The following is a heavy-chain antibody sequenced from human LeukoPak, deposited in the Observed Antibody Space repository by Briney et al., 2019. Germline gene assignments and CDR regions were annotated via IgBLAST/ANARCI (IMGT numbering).Heavy chain of an antibody. Sequence: SETLSLTCTVSGGSISSGGYYWSWIRQHPGKGLEWIGYIYYSGSTYYNPSLKSRVTISVDTSKNQFSLKLSSVTAADTAVYYCARVPSGWLREDHYYFDYWGQGTLVTVSS. CDR2: IYYSGST. J-gene: IGHJ4*02. CDR1: GGSISSGGYY. CDR3: ARVPSGWLREDHYYFDY. D-gene: IGHD5-12*01. V-gene: IGHV4-31*03.